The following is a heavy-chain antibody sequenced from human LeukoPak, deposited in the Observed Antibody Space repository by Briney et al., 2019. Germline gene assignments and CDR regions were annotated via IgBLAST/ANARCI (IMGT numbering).Heavy chain of an antibody. CDR2: IYHSGST. J-gene: IGHJ4*02. Sequence: SETLSLTCTVSGGSISSSSYYWGWIRQPPGKGLEWIGSIYHSGSTYYNPSLKSRVTISVDTSKNQFSLKLSSVTAADTAVYYCARGDSSGYPMIDYWGQGTLVTVSS. CDR1: GGSISSSSYY. V-gene: IGHV4-39*07. D-gene: IGHD3-22*01. CDR3: ARGDSSGYPMIDY.